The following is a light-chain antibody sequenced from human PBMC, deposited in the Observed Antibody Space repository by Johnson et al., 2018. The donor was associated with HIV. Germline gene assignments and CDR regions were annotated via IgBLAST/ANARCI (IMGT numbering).Light chain of an antibody. J-gene: IGLJ1*01. CDR3: GAWDSSLSAGLYG. V-gene: IGLV1-51*01. CDR2: DNN. Sequence: QSVLTQPPSVSAAPGQKVTISCSGSSSNIGNNYVSWYQQLPGTAPKLLIYDNNKRPSGIPDRFSGSKSGTSATLGITGLQTGDEADYYCGAWDSSLSAGLYGFGSGTEVTGL. CDR1: SSNIGNNY.